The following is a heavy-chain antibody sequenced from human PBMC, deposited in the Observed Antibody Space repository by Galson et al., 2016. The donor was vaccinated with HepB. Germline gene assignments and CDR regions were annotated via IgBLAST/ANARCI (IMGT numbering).Heavy chain of an antibody. J-gene: IGHJ6*02. D-gene: IGHD4-17*01. Sequence: SVKVSCKASGYTFTSYSMNWVRQAPGQGLEWMGWINTNTGNPTLARGFTGRFVFSLDTSINTAYLQISSLKAEDTAVYYCARDYRQDYVTPTYFYYGMDVWGQGTTVTVSS. CDR2: INTNTGNP. V-gene: IGHV7-4-1*02. CDR1: GYTFTSYS. CDR3: ARDYRQDYVTPTYFYYGMDV.